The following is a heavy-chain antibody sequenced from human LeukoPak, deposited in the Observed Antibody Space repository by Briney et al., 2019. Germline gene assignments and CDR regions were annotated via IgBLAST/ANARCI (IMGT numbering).Heavy chain of an antibody. CDR2: IHAGTDNT. D-gene: IGHD1-1*01. CDR1: GYTFTGYY. Sequence: EASVKVSCKASGYTFTGYYMHWVRQAPGQRLEWMGWIHAGTDNTKYSQKFQGRVTITRDTSANTVYMELSRLRPEDTAVYYCARDITIGTTRFDPWGQGTLVTVSP. J-gene: IGHJ5*02. V-gene: IGHV1-3*01. CDR3: ARDITIGTTRFDP.